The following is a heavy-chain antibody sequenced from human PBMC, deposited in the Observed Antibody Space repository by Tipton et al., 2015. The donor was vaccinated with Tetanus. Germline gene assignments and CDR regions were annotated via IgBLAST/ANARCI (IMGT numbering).Heavy chain of an antibody. V-gene: IGHV3-7*01. CDR3: ARDPDFGGSGMFFDS. D-gene: IGHD4-23*01. CDR2: IRQNGNEK. Sequence: GSLRLSCAASGFTFSSYWMDWVRQAPGKRLEWVAAIRQNGNEKYYVDSVKGRFTISRDNTKNSLYLQMNSLRAEDTAVYFCARDPDFGGSGMFFDSWGQGILVTVSS. CDR1: GFTFSSYW. J-gene: IGHJ4*02.